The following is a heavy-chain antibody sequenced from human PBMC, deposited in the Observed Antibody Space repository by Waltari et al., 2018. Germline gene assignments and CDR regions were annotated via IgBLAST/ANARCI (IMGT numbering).Heavy chain of an antibody. J-gene: IGHJ4*02. CDR1: GFTFDDYA. D-gene: IGHD1-26*01. CDR2: ISCNSGSV. Sequence: EVQLVESGGGLVQPGRSLRLSCAASGFTFDDYAMHWGRKGPGKGVGLVAGISCNSGSVGYADSGKGRFTISRDNAKNTLYLQMNSLRTEDTALYYCAKGHSGSYGLDYWGQGTLVTVSS. V-gene: IGHV3-9*01. CDR3: AKGHSGSYGLDY.